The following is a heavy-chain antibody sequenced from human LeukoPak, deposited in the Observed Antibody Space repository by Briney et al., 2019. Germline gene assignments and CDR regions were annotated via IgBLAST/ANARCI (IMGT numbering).Heavy chain of an antibody. CDR1: GYTFSSYD. CDR3: ASPVTTAYYYYYGMDV. V-gene: IGHV1-18*01. CDR2: ISAYNGKT. Sequence: ASVKVSCKASGYTFSSYDITWVRQAPGQGLEWMGWISAYNGKTNYAQMLQGRVTMTTDTSTSTAYMGLRSLRSDDTAVYYCASPVTTAYYYYYGMDVWGQGTTVTVSS. D-gene: IGHD4-17*01. J-gene: IGHJ6*02.